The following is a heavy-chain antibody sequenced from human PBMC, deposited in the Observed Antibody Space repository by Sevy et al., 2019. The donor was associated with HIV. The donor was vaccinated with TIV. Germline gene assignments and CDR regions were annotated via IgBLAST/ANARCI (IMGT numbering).Heavy chain of an antibody. CDR2: ISWNSGSI. Sequence: GGSLRLSCAASGLTFDDYAMHWVRQAPGKGLEWVSCISWNSGSIGYADSVKGRFTISRDNAKNSLYLQMNSLRAEDTALYYCSKGSSYDFQNYFDFWGQGTLVTVSS. D-gene: IGHD5-18*01. V-gene: IGHV3-9*01. J-gene: IGHJ4*02. CDR1: GLTFDDYA. CDR3: SKGSSYDFQNYFDF.